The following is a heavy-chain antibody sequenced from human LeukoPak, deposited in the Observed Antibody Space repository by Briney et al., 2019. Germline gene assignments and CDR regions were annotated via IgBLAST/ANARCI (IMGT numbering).Heavy chain of an antibody. V-gene: IGHV1-18*01. CDR3: ARGSHEYWNDY. CDR2: VTSDNRDT. Sequence: ASVKVSCTASGYNFSAYGMTWVRQAPGQGLEWMGWVTSDNRDTKYAPKCQGRVTMTTDMSSTTAYMELRSLRSDDTAVYYCARGSHEYWNDYWGQGTLVTVSS. CDR1: GYNFSAYG. D-gene: IGHD1-1*01. J-gene: IGHJ4*02.